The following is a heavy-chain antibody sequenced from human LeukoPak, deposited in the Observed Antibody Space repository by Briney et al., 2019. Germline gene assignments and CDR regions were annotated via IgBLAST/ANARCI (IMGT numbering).Heavy chain of an antibody. D-gene: IGHD3-16*02. CDR2: ISSSSSYI. Sequence: GGSLRLSCAASGFTFSSYSMNWVRQAPGKGLEWVSSISSSSSYIYYADSVKGRFTISRDNAKKSLYLQMNSLRAEDTAVYYCARVHSPPHYDYVWGSYRSFDYYYMDVWGKGTTVTVSS. CDR1: GFTFSSYS. V-gene: IGHV3-21*01. J-gene: IGHJ6*03. CDR3: ARVHSPPHYDYVWGSYRSFDYYYMDV.